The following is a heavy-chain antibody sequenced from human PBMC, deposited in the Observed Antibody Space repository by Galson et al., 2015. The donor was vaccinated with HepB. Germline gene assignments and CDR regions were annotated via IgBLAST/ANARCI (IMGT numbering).Heavy chain of an antibody. CDR2: LEPNRGVA. CDR3: ARESFDGGDFDY. CDR1: GYTFAGYY. Sequence: SVKVSCKASGYTFAGYYLHWVRLAPGQGLQWMARLEPNRGVAKYAQKFQGRVTMTRDTSISTAFLELSRLRSDDTVVFYCARESFDGGDFDYWGQGTLVTVSS. J-gene: IGHJ4*02. V-gene: IGHV1-2*05. D-gene: IGHD3-10*01.